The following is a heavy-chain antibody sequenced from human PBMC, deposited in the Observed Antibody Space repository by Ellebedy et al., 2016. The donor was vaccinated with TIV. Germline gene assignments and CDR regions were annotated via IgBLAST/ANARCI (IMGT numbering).Heavy chain of an antibody. D-gene: IGHD4-17*01. Sequence: GGSLRLXCTVSGFTFTNAWMNWVRQAPGKGLEWVGRIKTNGEGGTTDYAAPVKGRFSISRDDFKTTLFLQMASLRVEDTAVYFCAKDLSVTTTPDYWGQGTLVTVSS. CDR1: GFTFTNAW. CDR2: IKTNGEGGTT. J-gene: IGHJ4*02. CDR3: AKDLSVTTTPDY. V-gene: IGHV3-15*07.